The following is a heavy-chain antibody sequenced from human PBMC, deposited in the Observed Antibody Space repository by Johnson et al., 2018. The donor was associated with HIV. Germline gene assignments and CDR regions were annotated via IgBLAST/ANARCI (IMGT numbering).Heavy chain of an antibody. V-gene: IGHV3-30-3*01. D-gene: IGHD6-6*01. CDR1: GFTFSSYA. J-gene: IGHJ3*02. Sequence: QVQLVESGGGVVQPGRSLRLSCAASGFTFSSYAMHWVRQAHGKGLEWVAVISYDGSNKYYADAVTGRFTISRDHSKNTLYLQMNSLRAEDTAVYYCARGGGYSIAAPSDAFDIWGQGTLVTVSS. CDR2: ISYDGSNK. CDR3: ARGGGYSIAAPSDAFDI.